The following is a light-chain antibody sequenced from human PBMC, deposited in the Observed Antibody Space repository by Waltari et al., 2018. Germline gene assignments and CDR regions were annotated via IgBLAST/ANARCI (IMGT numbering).Light chain of an antibody. Sequence: EIVLTQSPGTMSVSPGERVTVPCSASQTITGSWLTWYHQKPGQAPRLLIYGASNRAPGIPDRISGSGSWTAFTLTISRLQPEDYAAYYCQQYDGSVVTFGGGTKVEIK. CDR3: QQYDGSVVT. V-gene: IGKV3-20*01. J-gene: IGKJ4*01. CDR1: QTITGSW. CDR2: GAS.